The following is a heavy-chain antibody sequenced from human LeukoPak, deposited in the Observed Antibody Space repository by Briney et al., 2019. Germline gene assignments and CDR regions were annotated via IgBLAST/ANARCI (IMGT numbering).Heavy chain of an antibody. CDR1: GGPISNYY. V-gene: IGHV4-59*08. CDR3: ARLEYGDYVAY. Sequence: PSETLSLTCTVSGGPISNYYWTWIRQPPGKTLQWIGYIYYSGTPQYNPSLKSRVTISLDRSKNQFSLNLISVTAADTAVYFCARLEYGDYVAYWGQGTLVTVSS. J-gene: IGHJ4*02. CDR2: IYYSGTP. D-gene: IGHD4-17*01.